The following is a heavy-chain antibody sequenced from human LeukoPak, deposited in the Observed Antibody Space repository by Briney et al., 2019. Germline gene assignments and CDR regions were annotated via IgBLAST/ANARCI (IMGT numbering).Heavy chain of an antibody. CDR3: AKRFEYSSSSDDY. Sequence: GGSLRLSCAASGFTFSSYAMSWVRQAPGKGLEWVSAISGSGGSTYYAGSVKGRFTISRDNSKNTLYLQMNSLRAEDTAVYYCAKRFEYSSSSDDYWGQGTLVTVSS. CDR2: ISGSGGST. V-gene: IGHV3-23*01. J-gene: IGHJ4*02. CDR1: GFTFSSYA. D-gene: IGHD6-6*01.